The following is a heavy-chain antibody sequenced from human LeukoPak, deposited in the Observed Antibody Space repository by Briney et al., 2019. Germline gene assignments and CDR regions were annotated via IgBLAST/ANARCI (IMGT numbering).Heavy chain of an antibody. CDR1: GFIFSNYA. V-gene: IGHV3-23*01. J-gene: IGHJ4*02. CDR2: ISGDGVHI. D-gene: IGHD2-21*02. Sequence: GGSLRLSCEVSGFIFSNYAMSWVRQAPGKGLEWVSDISGDGVHIYYTDSVKGRFTMSRDNSRNTLYLQMNSLRADDTATYYCAKGGADDWGAHWGQGTLVSVSS. CDR3: AKGGADDWGAH.